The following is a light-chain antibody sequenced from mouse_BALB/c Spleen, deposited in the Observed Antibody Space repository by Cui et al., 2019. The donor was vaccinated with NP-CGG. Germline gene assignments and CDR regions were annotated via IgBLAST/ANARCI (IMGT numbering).Light chain of an antibody. J-gene: IGLJ1*01. CDR1: TGAVTTSNY. CDR3: ALWYSNQWV. V-gene: IGLV1*01. CDR2: GTN. Sequence: QAVVTKESALTTSPGETVTLTFRSSTGAVTTSNYANWVQEKPDHLFTGLIGGTNNRAPGVPARFSGSLIGDKAALTITGAQTEDEAIYFCALWYSNQWVFGGGTKLTVL.